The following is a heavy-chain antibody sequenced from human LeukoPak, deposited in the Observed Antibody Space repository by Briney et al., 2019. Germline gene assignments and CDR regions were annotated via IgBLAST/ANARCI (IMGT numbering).Heavy chain of an antibody. D-gene: IGHD4-17*01. CDR1: GFTFSSYS. Sequence: PGGSLRLSCAASGFTFSSYSMNWVRQAPGKGLEWVSSISSSSSYIYYADSVKGRFTISRDNAKNSLYLQMNSLRAEDPAVYYCARDRLMTTDLFDYWGQGTLVTVSS. CDR3: ARDRLMTTDLFDY. J-gene: IGHJ4*02. CDR2: ISSSSSYI. V-gene: IGHV3-21*01.